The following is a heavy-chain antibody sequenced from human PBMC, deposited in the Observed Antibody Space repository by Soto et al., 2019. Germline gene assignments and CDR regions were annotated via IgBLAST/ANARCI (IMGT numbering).Heavy chain of an antibody. CDR3: ARGVFYYYGRIRYSPHX. CDR1: GFTSSSYV. J-gene: IGHJ4*02. Sequence: GGSLRLSCEGSGFTSSSYVMHWVRQAPGKGLEWVALISFDGSKKNYADSVKGRFTISRDNSKNMMYLQMNSLRPEDTAVYYCARGVFYYYGRIRYSPHXWGQATLVTVSX. D-gene: IGHD3-22*01. V-gene: IGHV3-30-3*01. CDR2: ISFDGSKK.